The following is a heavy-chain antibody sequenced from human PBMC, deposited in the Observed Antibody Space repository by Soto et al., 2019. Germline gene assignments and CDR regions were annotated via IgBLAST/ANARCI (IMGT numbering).Heavy chain of an antibody. D-gene: IGHD2-2*01. V-gene: IGHV3-23*01. J-gene: IGHJ6*03. CDR2: ISGSGGST. CDR3: AKDVVQEVVPAATAKYYYSYYMDV. CDR1: GFTFSSYA. Sequence: EVQLLESGGGLVQPGGSLRLSCAASGFTFSSYAMSWVRQAPGKGLEWVSAISGSGGSTYYADSVKGRFTISRDNAKNTLYRQMKRLRAEDTAVYYCAKDVVQEVVPAATAKYYYSYYMDVWGKGTKVTVSS.